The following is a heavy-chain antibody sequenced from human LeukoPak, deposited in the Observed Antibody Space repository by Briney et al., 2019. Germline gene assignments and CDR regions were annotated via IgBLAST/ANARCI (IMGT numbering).Heavy chain of an antibody. J-gene: IGHJ3*02. CDR1: RFALSSYW. V-gene: IGHV3-7*01. CDR3: ARISGGGAFGI. D-gene: IGHD2-15*01. Sequence: GGSLRLSCAASRFALSSYWMTWVRQAPGKGLEWVANIKQDGSEKYYVDSVKGRFTISRDNAKNSLYLQMNSLRAEDTAVYYCARISGGGAFGIWGQGTMVTVSS. CDR2: IKQDGSEK.